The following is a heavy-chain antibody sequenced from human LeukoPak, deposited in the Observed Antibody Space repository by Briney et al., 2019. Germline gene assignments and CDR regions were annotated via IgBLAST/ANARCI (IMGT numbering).Heavy chain of an antibody. CDR3: ARNGEQLVWSGWFDP. Sequence: GGSLRLSCAASGFTFSSYWMSWVRQAPGKGLERVANIKQDGSEKYYVDYVKGRFTISRDNAKNSLYLQMNSLRAEGTAVYYCARNGEQLVWSGWFDPWGQGTLVTVSS. D-gene: IGHD6-13*01. J-gene: IGHJ5*02. CDR1: GFTFSSYW. V-gene: IGHV3-7*01. CDR2: IKQDGSEK.